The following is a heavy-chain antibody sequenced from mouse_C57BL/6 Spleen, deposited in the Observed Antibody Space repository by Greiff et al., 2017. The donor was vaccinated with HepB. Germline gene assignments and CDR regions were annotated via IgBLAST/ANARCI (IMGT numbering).Heavy chain of an antibody. CDR1: GFNIKNTY. J-gene: IGHJ1*03. CDR2: IDPANGNT. CDR3: ARSPTVVAHWYFDV. D-gene: IGHD1-1*01. Sequence: EVKLVESVAELVRPGASVKLSCTASGFNIKNTYMHWVKQRPEQGLEWIGRIDPANGNTKYAPKFQGKATITADTSSNTAYLQLSSLTSEDTAIYYCARSPTVVAHWYFDVWGTGTTVTVSS. V-gene: IGHV14-3*01.